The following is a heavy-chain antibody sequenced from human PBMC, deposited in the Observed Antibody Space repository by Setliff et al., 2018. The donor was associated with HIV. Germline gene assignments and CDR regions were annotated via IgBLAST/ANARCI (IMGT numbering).Heavy chain of an antibody. D-gene: IGHD4-17*01. V-gene: IGHV4-61*09. CDR1: GGSISSGSYY. J-gene: IGHJ3*02. Sequence: SETLSLTCTVSGGSISSGSYYWSWIRQPAGKGLEWIGHIYTSGSTNYNPSLKSRVTISVDTSKNQFSLKLSSVTAADTAVYYCARVGYGDYGDAFDIWGQGTMVTVSS. CDR3: ARVGYGDYGDAFDI. CDR2: IYTSGST.